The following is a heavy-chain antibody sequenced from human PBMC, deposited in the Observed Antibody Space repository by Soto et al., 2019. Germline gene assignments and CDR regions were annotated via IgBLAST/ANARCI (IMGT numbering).Heavy chain of an antibody. CDR2: IYHSGST. J-gene: IGHJ6*02. D-gene: IGHD2-2*01. V-gene: IGHV4-4*02. CDR1: GGSISSSNW. Sequence: QVQLQESGPGLVKPSGTLSLTCAVSGGSISSSNWWSWVRQPPGKGLEWIGEIYHSGSTNYNPSLKSRVTISVDKSKHQFSLKLSSVTAADTAVYYCARDRDVLVPAATPVYYYYGMDVWGQGTTVTVSS. CDR3: ARDRDVLVPAATPVYYYYGMDV.